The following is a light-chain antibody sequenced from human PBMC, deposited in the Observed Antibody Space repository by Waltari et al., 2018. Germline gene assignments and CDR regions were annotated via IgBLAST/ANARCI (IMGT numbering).Light chain of an antibody. V-gene: IGLV2-14*01. CDR2: DVS. CDR3: SSYTSSSTLWV. J-gene: IGLJ3*02. CDR1: SSAVGSYNF. Sequence: QSALTQPASVSGSPGQSITISCTGTSSAVGSYNFVSLYQQHPGKAPKLMIYDVSNRPSGVSNRFSGSKSGNTASLTISGLQAEDEADYYCSSYTSSSTLWVFGGGTKLTIL.